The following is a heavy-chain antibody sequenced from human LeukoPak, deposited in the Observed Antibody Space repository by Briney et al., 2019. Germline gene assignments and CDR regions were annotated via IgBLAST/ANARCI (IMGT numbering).Heavy chain of an antibody. CDR1: GFTFSSYW. CDR2: IKQDGSEK. J-gene: IGHJ4*02. V-gene: IGHV3-7*01. D-gene: IGHD3-16*02. CDR3: ATYRRSSQYYFGY. Sequence: GGSLRLSCAASGFTFSSYWMSWVRQAPGKGLEWVANIKQDGSEKYYVDSVKGRFTISRDNAKNSLYLQMDSLRAEDTAVYYCATYRRSSQYYFGYWGQGTLVIVSS.